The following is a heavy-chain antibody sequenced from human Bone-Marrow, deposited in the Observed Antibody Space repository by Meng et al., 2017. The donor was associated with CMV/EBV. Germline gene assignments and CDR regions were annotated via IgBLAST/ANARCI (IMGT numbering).Heavy chain of an antibody. V-gene: IGHV3-30*02. J-gene: IGHJ3*02. Sequence: GGFRRLSCEASGFTFSSYGMRWVRQAPGQGLEWVAFIRSDASDKYSADSVRGRYPISRDNSKNTLYLQMNSLRAEDTAVYYCARLLAYCVGDCYSHAFDIWGQGTMVTVSS. CDR1: GFTFSSYG. D-gene: IGHD2-21*01. CDR3: ARLLAYCVGDCYSHAFDI. CDR2: IRSDASDK.